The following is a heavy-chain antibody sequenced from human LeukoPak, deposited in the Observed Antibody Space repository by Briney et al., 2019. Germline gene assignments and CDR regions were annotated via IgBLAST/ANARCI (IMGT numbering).Heavy chain of an antibody. D-gene: IGHD2-2*01. CDR3: ARRVGDQYYFDY. CDR2: INPSGGST. Sequence: ASVKVSCKASGYTFTSYYMHWVRQAPGQGLEWMGIINPSGGSTSYAQKFQGRVTMTRDTSTSTVYMELSSLRSQDTAVYYCARRVGDQYYFDYWGQGTLVTVSS. J-gene: IGHJ4*02. V-gene: IGHV1-46*01. CDR1: GYTFTSYY.